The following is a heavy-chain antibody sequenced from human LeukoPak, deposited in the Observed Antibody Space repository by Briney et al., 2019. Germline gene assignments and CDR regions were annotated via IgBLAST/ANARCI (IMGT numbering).Heavy chain of an antibody. V-gene: IGHV3-30*04. J-gene: IGHJ4*02. Sequence: GRSLRLSCAASGFTFSSYAMHWVRQAPGKGLEWVAVISYDGSNKYYADSVKGRFTISRDNSKNTLYLQMNSLRAEDTAVYYCARDSGDQAAAGFFDYWGQGTLVTVSS. CDR1: GFTFSSYA. CDR3: ARDSGDQAAAGFFDY. D-gene: IGHD6-13*01. CDR2: ISYDGSNK.